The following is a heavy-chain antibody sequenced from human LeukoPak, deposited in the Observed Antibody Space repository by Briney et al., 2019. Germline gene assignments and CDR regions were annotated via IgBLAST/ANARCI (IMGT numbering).Heavy chain of an antibody. V-gene: IGHV3-7*01. CDR1: GFTFSSYG. J-gene: IGHJ4*02. CDR2: IKQDGSEK. Sequence: PGGSLRLSCAASGFTFSSYGMHWVRQAPGKGLEWVANIKQDGSEKHYVDSVKGRFTISRDNAKNSLYLQMNSLRAEDTAVYYCARARKKIGIVGATTGGFDYWGQGTLVTVSS. D-gene: IGHD1-26*01. CDR3: ARARKKIGIVGATTGGFDY.